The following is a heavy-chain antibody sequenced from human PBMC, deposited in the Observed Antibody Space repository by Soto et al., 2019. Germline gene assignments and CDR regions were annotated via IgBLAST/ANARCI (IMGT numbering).Heavy chain of an antibody. CDR2: INHSGST. CDR3: ARGQGGYCSSTSCYAYYYYMDV. D-gene: IGHD2-2*01. CDR1: GGSFSGYY. J-gene: IGHJ6*03. Sequence: QVQLQQWGAGLLKPSETLSLTCAVYGGSFSGYYWSWIRQPPGKGLEWIGEINHSGSTNYNPSLKSRVTISVDTSKNQFSLKLRSVTAADTAVYYCARGQGGYCSSTSCYAYYYYMDVWGKGTTVTVSS. V-gene: IGHV4-34*01.